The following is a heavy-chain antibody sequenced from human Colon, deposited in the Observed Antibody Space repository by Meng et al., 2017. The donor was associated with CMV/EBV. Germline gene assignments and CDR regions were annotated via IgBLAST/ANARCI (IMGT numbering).Heavy chain of an antibody. D-gene: IGHD3-16*01. J-gene: IGHJ4*02. CDR1: GFTFSSYA. CDR3: AKDGMGYYDCVWGEYYFDY. Sequence: GGSLRLSCAASGFTFSSYAMSWVRQAPGKGLEWVSAISGSGGSTYYADSVKGRFTISRDNSKNTLYLQMNSLRAEDTAVYYCAKDGMGYYDCVWGEYYFDYWGQGTLVTVSS. V-gene: IGHV3-23*01. CDR2: ISGSGGST.